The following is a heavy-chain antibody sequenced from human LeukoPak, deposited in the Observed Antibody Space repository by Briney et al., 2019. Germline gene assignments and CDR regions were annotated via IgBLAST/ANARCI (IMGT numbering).Heavy chain of an antibody. CDR1: GYTLTELS. Sequence: ASVKVSRKVSGYTLTELSMYWVRQAPGKGLEWMGGFDPEDGETIYAQKFQGRVTMTEDTSTDTAYMELSSLRSEDTAVYYCATHLGYGSEPVRYWGQGTLVTVSS. J-gene: IGHJ4*02. CDR3: ATHLGYGSEPVRY. CDR2: FDPEDGET. V-gene: IGHV1-24*01. D-gene: IGHD3-10*01.